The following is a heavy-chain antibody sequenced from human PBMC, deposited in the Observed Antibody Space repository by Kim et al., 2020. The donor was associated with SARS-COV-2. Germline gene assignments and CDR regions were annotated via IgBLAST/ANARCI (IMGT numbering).Heavy chain of an antibody. Sequence: GGSLRLSCAASGFTFSSYAMHWVRQAPGKGLEWVAVISYDGSNKYYADSVKGRFTISRDNSKNTLYLQMNSLRAEDTAVYYCARDTLRYGNYYGMDVWGQGTTVTVSS. D-gene: IGHD4-17*01. V-gene: IGHV3-30*04. J-gene: IGHJ6*02. CDR3: ARDTLRYGNYYGMDV. CDR2: ISYDGSNK. CDR1: GFTFSSYA.